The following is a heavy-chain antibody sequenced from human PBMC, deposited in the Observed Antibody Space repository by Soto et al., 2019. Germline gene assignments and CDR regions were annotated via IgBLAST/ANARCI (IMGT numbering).Heavy chain of an antibody. CDR1: GGSVSSTNYG. Sequence: QLQLQESGPGLVKASETLSLTCAVSGGSVSSTNYGWAWIRQPPGKGLEWIGSMYYGGDTYYNPSLKSRVNISINTSKNQFSLKLSSVTAADTAVHYCASTIFPAGNWFETWGQGTLVTVSS. V-gene: IGHV4-39*01. J-gene: IGHJ5*02. CDR3: ASTIFPAGNWFET. D-gene: IGHD3-9*01. CDR2: MYYGGDT.